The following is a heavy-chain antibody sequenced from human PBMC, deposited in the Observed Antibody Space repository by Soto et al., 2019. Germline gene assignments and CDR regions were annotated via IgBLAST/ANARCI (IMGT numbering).Heavy chain of an antibody. D-gene: IGHD1-26*01. CDR1: GFTFSSYG. V-gene: IGHV3-33*01. Sequence: QVQLVESGGGVVQPGRSLRLSCAASGFTFSSYGMHWVRQAPGKGLEWVAVIWFDGSNGYYADSVKGRFTISRDNSKNTLYLQMNSLRAEDTAVYYCAREIGSYHLDYWGQGTLVTVSS. CDR3: AREIGSYHLDY. J-gene: IGHJ4*02. CDR2: IWFDGSNG.